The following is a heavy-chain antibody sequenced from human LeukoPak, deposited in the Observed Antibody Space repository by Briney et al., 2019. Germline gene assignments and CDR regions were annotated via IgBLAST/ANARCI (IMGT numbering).Heavy chain of an antibody. CDR3: ARGGGYSYGYEGGFDY. V-gene: IGHV4-59*01. Sequence: PSETLSLTCTVSGGSISSYYWSWIRQPPGQGLEWIGYIYYSGSTNYNPSLKSRVTISVDTSKNQFSLKLSSVTAADTAVYYCARGGGYSYGYEGGFDYWGQGTLVTVS. CDR1: GGSISSYY. CDR2: IYYSGST. J-gene: IGHJ4*02. D-gene: IGHD5-18*01.